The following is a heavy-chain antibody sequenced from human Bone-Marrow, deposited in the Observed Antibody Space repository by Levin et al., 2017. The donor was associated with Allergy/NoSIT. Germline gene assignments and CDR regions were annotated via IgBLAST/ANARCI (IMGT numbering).Heavy chain of an antibody. Sequence: GGSLRLSCAASGFSFSAYGMHWVRQAPGKGLEWLAIISFDGNTKYYADSVKDRFTISRDNSKSMLFLQVNSLRPEDTALYYCANFPSPSSHLGSSSWGQGTLVSVSS. CDR2: ISFDGNTK. CDR1: GFSFSAYG. J-gene: IGHJ5*02. V-gene: IGHV3-30*18. D-gene: IGHD3-16*01. CDR3: ANFPSPSSHLGSSS.